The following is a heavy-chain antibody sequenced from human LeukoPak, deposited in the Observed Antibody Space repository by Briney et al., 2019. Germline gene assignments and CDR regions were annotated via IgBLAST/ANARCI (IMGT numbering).Heavy chain of an antibody. CDR3: APIVVVTSTGF. Sequence: GGSLRLSCAASGFTFSSYAMHWVRQAPGKGLEWVAVISYDGSNKYYADSVKGRFTVSRDNSKNTLYLQMNSLRAEDTAVYYCAPIVVVTSTGFWGQGTLVTVSS. J-gene: IGHJ4*02. CDR2: ISYDGSNK. V-gene: IGHV3-30-3*01. D-gene: IGHD3-22*01. CDR1: GFTFSSYA.